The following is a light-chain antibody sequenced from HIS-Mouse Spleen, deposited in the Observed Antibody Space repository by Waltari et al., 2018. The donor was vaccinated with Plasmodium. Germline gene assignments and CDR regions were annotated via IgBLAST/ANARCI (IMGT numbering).Light chain of an antibody. V-gene: IGLV3-27*01. J-gene: IGLJ3*02. CDR1: VLAKKY. CDR3: YSAADNNRV. Sequence: SYELTQPSSVSVSPGQTARNTCPGDVLAKKYARWFQQKPGQAPVLVIYKDSERPPGIPERFSGSSSGTTVTLTISGAQVEDEADYYCYSAADNNRVFGGGTKLTVL. CDR2: KDS.